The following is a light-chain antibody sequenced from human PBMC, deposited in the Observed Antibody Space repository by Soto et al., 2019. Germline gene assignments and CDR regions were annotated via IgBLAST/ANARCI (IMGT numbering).Light chain of an antibody. CDR3: MQALQTPYT. CDR2: LGS. Sequence: DLVMTHSPLSLPVTPGEPASISCRSSQSLLHSNGYNYWDWYLQKPGQSPQLLIYLGSNRASGVPDRVSGSGSGTDFTLKIRRVEAEDVGVYYCMQALQTPYTFGQGTKLEIK. CDR1: QSLLHSNGYNY. V-gene: IGKV2-28*01. J-gene: IGKJ2*01.